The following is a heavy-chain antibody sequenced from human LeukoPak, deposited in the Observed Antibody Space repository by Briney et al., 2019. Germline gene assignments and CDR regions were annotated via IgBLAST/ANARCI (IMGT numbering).Heavy chain of an antibody. CDR3: ARVRWDAFDI. V-gene: IGHV1-18*01. CDR1: GGTFSSYA. D-gene: IGHD2-15*01. J-gene: IGHJ3*02. CDR2: ISAYNGNT. Sequence: GASVKVSCTASGGTFSSYAISWVRQAPGQGLEWMGWISAYNGNTNYAQKLQGRVTMTTDTSTSTAYMELRSLRSDDTAVYYCARVRWDAFDIWGQGTMVTVSS.